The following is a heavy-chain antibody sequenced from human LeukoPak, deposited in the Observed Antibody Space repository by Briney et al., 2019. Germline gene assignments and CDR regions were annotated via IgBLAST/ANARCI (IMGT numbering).Heavy chain of an antibody. Sequence: SETLSLTCAVYGGSFSGYYWSWIRQPPGKGLEWIGEINHSGSTNYNPSLKSRVTISVDTSKNQFSLKLSSVTAADTAVYYCARGENYYSSGYGVAGFDYWGQGTLVTVSS. J-gene: IGHJ4*02. CDR3: ARGENYYSSGYGVAGFDY. V-gene: IGHV4-34*01. CDR1: GGSFSGYY. CDR2: INHSGST. D-gene: IGHD3-22*01.